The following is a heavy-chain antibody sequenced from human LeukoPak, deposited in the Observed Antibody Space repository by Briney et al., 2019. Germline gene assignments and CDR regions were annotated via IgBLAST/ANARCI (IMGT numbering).Heavy chain of an antibody. J-gene: IGHJ4*02. D-gene: IGHD3-10*01. V-gene: IGHV1-46*01. CDR2: INPGGDNT. CDR1: GYTFTNYY. Sequence: GASVKVSCKASGYTFTNYYIHWVRQAPGQGLEWMGLINPGGDNTNYAQNFQGRVTMTRDTSASTVYMELSSLRSEDTAVYYCAREGGPGGGSGAIGYWGQGTLVTVSS. CDR3: AREGGPGGGSGAIGY.